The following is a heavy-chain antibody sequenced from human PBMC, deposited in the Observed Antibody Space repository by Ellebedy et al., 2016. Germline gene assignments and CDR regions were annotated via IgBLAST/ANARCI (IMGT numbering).Heavy chain of an antibody. V-gene: IGHV3-11*01. CDR3: RQGHYFDQ. Sequence: GGSLRLXCAASGFTFSDYYMSWIRQAPGKGLEWVSYISSSGSTIYYADSVKGRFTISRDNSKNTLYLQMNNLRVDDTALYYCRQGHYFDQWGQGALVTVSS. J-gene: IGHJ4*02. CDR1: GFTFSDYY. CDR2: ISSSGSTI.